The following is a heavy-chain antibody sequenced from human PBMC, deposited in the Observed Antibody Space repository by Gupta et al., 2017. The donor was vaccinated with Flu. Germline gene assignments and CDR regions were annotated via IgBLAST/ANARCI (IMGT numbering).Heavy chain of an antibody. J-gene: IGHJ6*02. Sequence: EVQRLESGGGLLQPGGSVRLPFAASGFTFSSYSMHWVRQAPGKGLEWVSYISSSSSTIYYADSVKGRFTISRDNAKNSLYLQMNSLRDEDTAVYYCASEYYYYYGMDVWGQGTTVTVSS. CDR2: ISSSSSTI. V-gene: IGHV3-48*02. CDR1: GFTFSSYS. CDR3: ASEYYYYYGMDV.